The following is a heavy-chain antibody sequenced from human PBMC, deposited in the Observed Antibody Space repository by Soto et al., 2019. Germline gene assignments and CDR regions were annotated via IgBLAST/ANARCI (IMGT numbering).Heavy chain of an antibody. CDR1: GGALGGDD. V-gene: IGHV4-34*01. CDR2: TTHRGST. D-gene: IGHD6-6*01. J-gene: IGHJ6*02. CDR3: ARGRVHLAARPRILEYYYYGMDV. Sequence: SETLSLTCAVDGGALGGDDGSWSRQPPGRGLWWFGETTHRGSTTYHPSLQRRVTLSVDTSKNQFSPKLSSATAADTAVYYCARGRVHLAARPRILEYYYYGMDVWGQGTTVTIS.